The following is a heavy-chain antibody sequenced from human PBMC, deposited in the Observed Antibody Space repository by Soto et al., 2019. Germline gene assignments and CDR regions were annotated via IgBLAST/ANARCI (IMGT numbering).Heavy chain of an antibody. J-gene: IGHJ6*02. D-gene: IGHD6-13*01. CDR3: AKDEPAAAGNYYGMDV. CDR2: VSHDGRNT. V-gene: IGHV3-30*18. CDR1: GFTFSDYA. Sequence: RLSCAASGFTFSDYAMHWVRQAPGKGLEWVAVVSHDGRNTHYADSVKGRFTISRDNSKNTLYLQMNSLRAEDTAVYYCAKDEPAAAGNYYGMDVWGQGTTVTVSS.